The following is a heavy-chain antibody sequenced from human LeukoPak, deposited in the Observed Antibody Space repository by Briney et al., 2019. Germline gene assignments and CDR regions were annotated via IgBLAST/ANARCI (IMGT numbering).Heavy chain of an antibody. V-gene: IGHV4-39*07. CDR2: IYYSGST. CDR3: ARGPYYDILTGYEDYYYYMDV. Sequence: SETLSLTCTVSGGSISSSRYYWGWIRQPPGKGLEWIGGIYYSGSTNYNPSLKSRVTISVDTSKNQFSLKLSSVTAADTAVYYCARGPYYDILTGYEDYYYYMDVWGKGTTVTVSS. J-gene: IGHJ6*03. D-gene: IGHD3-9*01. CDR1: GGSISSSRYY.